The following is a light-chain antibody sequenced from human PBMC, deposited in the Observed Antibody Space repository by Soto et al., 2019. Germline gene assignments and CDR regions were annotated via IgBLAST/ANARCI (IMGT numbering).Light chain of an antibody. CDR1: SSNIGSNT. J-gene: IGLJ2*01. Sequence: QSVLTQPPSASGTTGQRVSISCSGSSSNIGSNTVNWYQQLPGTAPKLLIYTNNQRPSGVPDRFSGSKSGTSASLAISGLRSVDEADYYCATWDDSLNAVVFGGGTKLTVL. CDR2: TNN. V-gene: IGLV1-44*01. CDR3: ATWDDSLNAVV.